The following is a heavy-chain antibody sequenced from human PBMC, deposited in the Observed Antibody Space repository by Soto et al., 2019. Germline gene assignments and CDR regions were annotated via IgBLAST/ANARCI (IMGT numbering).Heavy chain of an antibody. V-gene: IGHV1-2*04. D-gene: IGHD3-22*01. Sequence: ASVKVSCKASGYTFTGYYMHWVRQAPGQGLEWMGWINPNSGGTNYAQKFQGWVTMTRDTSISTAYMELSRLRSDDTAVYYCAMWAEEDDSSGYFDYWGQGTLVTVSS. CDR2: INPNSGGT. J-gene: IGHJ4*02. CDR1: GYTFTGYY. CDR3: AMWAEEDDSSGYFDY.